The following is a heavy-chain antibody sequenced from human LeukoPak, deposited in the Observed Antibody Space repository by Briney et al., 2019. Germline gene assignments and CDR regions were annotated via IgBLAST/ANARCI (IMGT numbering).Heavy chain of an antibody. J-gene: IGHJ4*02. CDR1: GYTFTSYG. CDR3: VRDYWNYYFDY. CDR2: ISAYNGNT. V-gene: IGHV1-18*01. Sequence: ASAKVSCKASGYTFTSYGISWVRQAPGQGLEWMGWISAYNGNTNYAQKLQGRVTMTTDTSTSTAYMELRSLRSDDTAVYYCVRDYWNYYFDYWGQGTLVTVSS. D-gene: IGHD1-7*01.